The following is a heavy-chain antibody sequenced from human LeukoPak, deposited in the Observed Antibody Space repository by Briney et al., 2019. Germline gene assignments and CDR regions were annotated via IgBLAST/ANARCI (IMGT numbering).Heavy chain of an antibody. CDR1: GFTFSSYW. Sequence: PGGSLKLSCAASGFTFSSYWMHWVRQAPGKGLVWVSRINSDGSSTSYADSVKGRFTISRDNAKNTLYLQMNSLGAEDTAVYYCRGTTTFFDYWGQGTLVTISS. D-gene: IGHD1-1*01. V-gene: IGHV3-74*01. CDR2: INSDGSST. CDR3: RGTTTFFDY. J-gene: IGHJ4*02.